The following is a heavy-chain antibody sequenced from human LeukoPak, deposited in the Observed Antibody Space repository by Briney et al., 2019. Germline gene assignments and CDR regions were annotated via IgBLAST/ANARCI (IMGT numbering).Heavy chain of an antibody. CDR2: IWYDGSKK. D-gene: IGHD2-21*02. Sequence: PGRSLRLSCAASGFTFSSYGMHWVRQAPGKGLEWVAVIWYDGSKKYYADSVKGRFTISRDNSNTLYLQMNILRVEDTAVYYCARGCGGDCYGWLDPWGQGTLVTVSS. CDR3: ARGCGGDCYGWLDP. J-gene: IGHJ5*02. CDR1: GFTFSSYG. V-gene: IGHV3-33*03.